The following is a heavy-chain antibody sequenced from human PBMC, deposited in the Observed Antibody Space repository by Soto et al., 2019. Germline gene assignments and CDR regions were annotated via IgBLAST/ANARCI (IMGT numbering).Heavy chain of an antibody. CDR2: ISWNSGSI. D-gene: IGHD3-3*01. CDR3: EKDMRTILGVADPTFDY. CDR1: GFTFDDYA. Sequence: GGSLRLSCAASGFTFDDYAMHWVRQAPGKGLEWVSGISWNSGSIGYADSVKGRFTISRDNAKNSLYLQMNSLRAEDTALYYCEKDMRTILGVADPTFDYWGRGTLVTVSS. V-gene: IGHV3-9*01. J-gene: IGHJ4*02.